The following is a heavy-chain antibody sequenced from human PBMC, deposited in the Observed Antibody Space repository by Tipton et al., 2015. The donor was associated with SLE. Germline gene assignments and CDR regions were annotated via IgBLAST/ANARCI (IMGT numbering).Heavy chain of an antibody. V-gene: IGHV4-34*01. CDR1: GGPFSGYY. CDR2: INYGGST. CDR3: ARSTNWGVADY. D-gene: IGHD7-27*01. J-gene: IGHJ4*02. Sequence: TLSLTCAVYGGPFSGYYWNWVRQSPGKGLEWIGKINYGGSTNYNPSLKSRVTISVDTSKKQVSLQLNSVTPEDTAVYYCARSTNWGVADYWGQGTLVTVSS.